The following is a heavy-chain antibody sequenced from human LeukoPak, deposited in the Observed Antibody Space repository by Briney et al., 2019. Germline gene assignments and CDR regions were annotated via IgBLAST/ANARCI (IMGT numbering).Heavy chain of an antibody. CDR1: GFTSIGYA. V-gene: IGHV3-30-3*01. CDR3: AKDNQLVRGVIITNLDY. D-gene: IGHD3-10*01. J-gene: IGHJ4*02. Sequence: GGSRRLSWAPLGFTSIGYAMHGVPQAPAKGLGWVAVISFAVSKNNYADSVKGRFTISRDNSKNTLYLQMNSLRAEDTAVYYCAKDNQLVRGVIITNLDYWGQGTLVIVSS. CDR2: ISFAVSKN.